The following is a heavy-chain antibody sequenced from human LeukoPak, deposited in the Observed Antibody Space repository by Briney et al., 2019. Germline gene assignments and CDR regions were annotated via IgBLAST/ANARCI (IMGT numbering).Heavy chain of an antibody. J-gene: IGHJ6*04. CDR2: INSDGSST. Sequence: GGSLRLSCAASGFTFSSYWMHWVRQAPGKGLVWVSRINSDGSSTSYADSVKGRFTISRDNAKSTLYLQMNSLRAEDTAVYYCARNLGGGGYYYYGMDVWGKGTTVTVSS. CDR3: ARNLGGGGYYYYGMDV. V-gene: IGHV3-74*01. D-gene: IGHD3-16*01. CDR1: GFTFSSYW.